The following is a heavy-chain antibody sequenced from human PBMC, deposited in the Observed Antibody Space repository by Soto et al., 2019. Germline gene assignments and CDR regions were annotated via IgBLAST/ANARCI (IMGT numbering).Heavy chain of an antibody. D-gene: IGHD2-2*01. CDR1: GFTFSSYS. CDR2: ISSSSSTI. J-gene: IGHJ1*01. CDR3: ARDCSSTSCYQSGYFQH. Sequence: GGSLRLSCAASGFTFSSYSMNWVRQAPGKGLEWVSYISSSSSTIYYADSVKGRFTISRDNAKNSLYLQMNSLRAEDTAVYYCARDCSSTSCYQSGYFQHWGQGTLVTVSS. V-gene: IGHV3-48*01.